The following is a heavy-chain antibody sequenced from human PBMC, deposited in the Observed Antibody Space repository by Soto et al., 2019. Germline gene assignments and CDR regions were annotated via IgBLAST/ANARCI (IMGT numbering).Heavy chain of an antibody. Sequence: PSETLSLTCSVSGFSISGYYWSWIRQPPGKGLEWIGYIYYSGSTNYNPSLKSRVTISVDTSKNQFSLKLSSVTAADTAVYYCARVLGVGRDWFDPWGQGTLVTVSS. J-gene: IGHJ5*02. D-gene: IGHD3-16*01. CDR3: ARVLGVGRDWFDP. V-gene: IGHV4-59*01. CDR2: IYYSGST. CDR1: GFSISGYY.